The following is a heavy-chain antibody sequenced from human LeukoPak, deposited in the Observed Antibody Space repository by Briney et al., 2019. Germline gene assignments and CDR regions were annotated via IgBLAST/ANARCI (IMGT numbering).Heavy chain of an antibody. Sequence: GRSLRLSCAASGFTYSSYGMHGVRQAPGKGLEGVAVISYDGSNKYYADSVKGRFTISSDNAKNTLYLKMNSLRAEDTAVYYCVSLPFWGQGTLVTVS. V-gene: IGHV3-30*03. CDR2: ISYDGSNK. CDR1: GFTYSSYG. J-gene: IGHJ4*02. CDR3: VSLPF.